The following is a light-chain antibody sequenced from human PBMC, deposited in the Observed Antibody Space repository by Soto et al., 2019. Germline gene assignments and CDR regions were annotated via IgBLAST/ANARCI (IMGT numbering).Light chain of an antibody. V-gene: IGLV1-44*01. CDR2: SNN. Sequence: QSVLTQPPSTSGTPGQRATISCSGSSSNIGSKTVNWYQQLPGTAPKLLIYSNNQRPSGVPDRFSGSKSGTSASLAISGLQSEDEADYYCAAWDYSLNGVVFGGGTKLTVL. CDR1: SSNIGSKT. CDR3: AAWDYSLNGVV. J-gene: IGLJ2*01.